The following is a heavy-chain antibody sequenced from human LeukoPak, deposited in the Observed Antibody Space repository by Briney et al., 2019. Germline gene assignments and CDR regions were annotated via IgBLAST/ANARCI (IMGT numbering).Heavy chain of an antibody. CDR1: GYTFTDYY. V-gene: IGHV1-2*02. Sequence: ASVKVSCKASGYTFTDYYIHWVRQAPGQGLEWMGWLNPNSGGTNYAQKFQGRVTMTRDTSISTAYMELSRLRSDDTAVYYCARDVCSGGSCSDYWGQGTLVTVSS. D-gene: IGHD2-15*01. CDR2: LNPNSGGT. J-gene: IGHJ4*02. CDR3: ARDVCSGGSCSDY.